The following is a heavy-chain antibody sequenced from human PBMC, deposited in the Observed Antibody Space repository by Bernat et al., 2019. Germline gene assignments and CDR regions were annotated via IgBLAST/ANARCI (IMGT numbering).Heavy chain of an antibody. CDR1: GGSVSSGSYY. J-gene: IGHJ6*02. CDR2: IYYSGST. D-gene: IGHD2-21*01. CDR3: ARGALRWPGGSNYYYGMDV. Sequence: QVQLQESGPGLVKPSETLSLTCTVSGGSVSSGSYYWSWIRQPPGKGLEWIGYIYYSGSTNYNPSLKSRVTISVDTSKNQFSLKLSSVTAADTAVYYCARGALRWPGGSNYYYGMDVWGQGTTVTVSS. V-gene: IGHV4-61*01.